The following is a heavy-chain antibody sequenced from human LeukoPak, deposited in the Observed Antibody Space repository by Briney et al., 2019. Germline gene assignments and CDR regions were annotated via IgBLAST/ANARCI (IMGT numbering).Heavy chain of an antibody. CDR1: VYTFITYG. V-gene: IGHV1-18*01. D-gene: IGHD2-8*01. J-gene: IGHJ4*02. Sequence: ASETVSCKASVYTFITYGITWVRQAPGQGLEWMGWITPYNGDTNYAQNLQNRVTMTTDTSTSTAYMQLRSLRSDDTAVYFCAIVAGVSNNYFDSWGQGTLVTVSS. CDR2: ITPYNGDT. CDR3: AIVAGVSNNYFDS.